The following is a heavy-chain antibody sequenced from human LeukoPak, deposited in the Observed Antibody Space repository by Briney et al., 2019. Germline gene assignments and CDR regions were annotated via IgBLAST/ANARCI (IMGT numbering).Heavy chain of an antibody. CDR3: ARGPPYIVVVTAIGFFDY. CDR2: IYHSGST. D-gene: IGHD2-21*02. J-gene: IGHJ4*02. CDR1: GGSISSGGYS. Sequence: SETLSLTCAVSGGSISSGGYSWSWIRQPPGKGLEWIGYIYHSGSTYYNPSLKSRVTISVDRSKNQFSLKLSSVTAADTAVYYCARGPPYIVVVTAIGFFDYWGQGTLVTVSS. V-gene: IGHV4-30-2*01.